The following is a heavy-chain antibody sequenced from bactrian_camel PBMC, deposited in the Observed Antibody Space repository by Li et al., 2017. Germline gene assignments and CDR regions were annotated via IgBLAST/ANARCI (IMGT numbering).Heavy chain of an antibody. CDR2: IYNNGRT. D-gene: IGHD3*01. CDR3: ATGRSAETGWADFGY. J-gene: IGHJ6*01. V-gene: IGHV3S10*01. CDR1: GDTYMYNG. Sequence: DVQLVESGGDTVQAGGSLRLSCVASGDTYMYNGVGWFRQGPGKEREGVALIYNNGRTCYDDSVKGQFTISRDNAKNTVYLQMNSLKPEDTAVYYCATGRSAETGWADFGYWGQGTQVTVS.